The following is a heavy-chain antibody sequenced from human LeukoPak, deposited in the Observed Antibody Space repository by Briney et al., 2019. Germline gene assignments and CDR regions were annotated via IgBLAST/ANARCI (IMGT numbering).Heavy chain of an antibody. CDR2: IKQDGSEG. CDR1: GFTFSSYW. Sequence: PGGSLRLSCGASGFTFSSYWMTWVRQTPGKGLEWVANIKQDGSEGYYVDSVKGRFTISRDNAKNSLYLQMNSLRAEDTAVYYCAVKMGLMGYGDDAFDIWGQGTMVTVSS. J-gene: IGHJ3*02. CDR3: AVKMGLMGYGDDAFDI. D-gene: IGHD4/OR15-4a*01. V-gene: IGHV3-7*01.